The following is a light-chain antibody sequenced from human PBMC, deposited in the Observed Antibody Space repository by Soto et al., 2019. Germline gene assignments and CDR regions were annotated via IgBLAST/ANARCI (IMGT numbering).Light chain of an antibody. CDR1: STDVGGYNY. J-gene: IGLJ1*01. CDR2: DVS. CDR3: SSYSSSSTYV. Sequence: QSVLTQPASVSGSPGQSITISCTGTSTDVGGYNYVSWYQQHQGKAPKLMIYDVSNRPSGVSNRFSASKSGNTASLTISGLLVEYEADYYCSSYSSSSTYVFGTGTKVTVL. V-gene: IGLV2-14*03.